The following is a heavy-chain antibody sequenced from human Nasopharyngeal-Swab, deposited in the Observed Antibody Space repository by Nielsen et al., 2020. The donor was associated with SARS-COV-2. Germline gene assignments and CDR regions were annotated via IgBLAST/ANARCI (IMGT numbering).Heavy chain of an antibody. CDR2: IAHDASNE. CDR1: GFTFSSFG. D-gene: IGHD3-22*01. CDR3: AKDTYYDSSGYFLFGYAFDI. J-gene: IGHJ3*02. Sequence: GGSLRLSCAASGFTFSSFGMHWVRQAPGKGLEWVAFIAHDASNEYYGDSVKGRFSISRDSSKNTLYLQMDSLRGEDTAVYYCAKDTYYDSSGYFLFGYAFDIWGQGTMVIVSS. V-gene: IGHV3-30*18.